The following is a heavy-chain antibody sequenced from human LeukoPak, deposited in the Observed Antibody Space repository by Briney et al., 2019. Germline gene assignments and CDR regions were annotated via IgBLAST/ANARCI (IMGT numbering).Heavy chain of an antibody. D-gene: IGHD3-22*01. CDR1: GYTFTSYG. V-gene: IGHV1-18*01. Sequence: ASVKVSCKASGYTFTSYGISWVRQAPGQGLEWMGWISAYNGNTNYAQKLQGRVTMTRDTSTSTAYMELRSLRSDDTAVYYCAREKYYYDSSGFDYWGQGTLVTVSS. J-gene: IGHJ4*02. CDR2: ISAYNGNT. CDR3: AREKYYYDSSGFDY.